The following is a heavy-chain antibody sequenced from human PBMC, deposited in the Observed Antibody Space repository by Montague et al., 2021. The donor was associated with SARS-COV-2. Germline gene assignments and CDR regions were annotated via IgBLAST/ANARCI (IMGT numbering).Heavy chain of an antibody. CDR2: INHRGTS. D-gene: IGHD3-22*01. CDR3: ARGRQHFNMIVVVMTGGEYYFDY. CDR1: GGSFSDYY. J-gene: IGHJ4*02. V-gene: IGHV4-34*01. Sequence: SETLSLTCAVYGGSFSDYYWSWIRQPPGKGLGWIGEINHRGTSKYNTSLKSRVPISLDTSKNKFSLYLSSVTAADTAVYACARGRQHFNMIVVVMTGGEYYFDYWGQGTLVTVSS.